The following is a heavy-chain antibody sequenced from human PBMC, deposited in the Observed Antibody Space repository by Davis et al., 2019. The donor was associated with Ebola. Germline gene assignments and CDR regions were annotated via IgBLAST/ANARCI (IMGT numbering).Heavy chain of an antibody. CDR2: IYHTGDT. Sequence: MPSETLSLTCTVSGGSISSSSYYWGWIRQPPGKGLEWIGSIYHTGDTYYSPSLKSRVIMSVDTSENKFSLSLSPVIAADTAVYFCARGSGTPFDPWGQGTLVTVSS. J-gene: IGHJ5*02. D-gene: IGHD1-26*01. V-gene: IGHV4-39*01. CDR1: GGSISSSSYY. CDR3: ARGSGTPFDP.